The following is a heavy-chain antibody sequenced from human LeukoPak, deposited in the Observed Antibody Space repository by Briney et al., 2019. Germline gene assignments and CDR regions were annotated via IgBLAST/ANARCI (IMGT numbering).Heavy chain of an antibody. CDR2: IKQDGSEK. CDR3: GRRRGMGSLDY. CDR1: GFTFSSYW. Sequence: GGSLRLPCAASGFTFSSYWMSWVRQAPGKGLEWVASIKQDGSEKNCVDSVRGRFTISRDNAKNSLYLQMNSLRAEDTAVYYCGRRRGMGSLDYWGQGTLVTVSS. V-gene: IGHV3-7*03. J-gene: IGHJ4*02. D-gene: IGHD2-8*01.